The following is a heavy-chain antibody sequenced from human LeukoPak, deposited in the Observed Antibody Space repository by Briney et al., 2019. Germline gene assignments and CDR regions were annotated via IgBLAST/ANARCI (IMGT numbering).Heavy chain of an antibody. CDR1: GDSVSSNSAA. CDR3: ARTGYSSSWSSQYNWFDP. J-gene: IGHJ5*02. D-gene: IGHD6-13*01. V-gene: IGHV6-1*01. CDR2: TYYRSKWYN. Sequence: SQTLSLTCAISGDSVSSNSAAWNWIRQSPSGGLEWLGRTYYRSKWYNDYAVSVKSRITINPDTSKNQFSLQLNSVTPEDTAVYYCARTGYSSSWSSQYNWFDPWGQGTLVTVSS.